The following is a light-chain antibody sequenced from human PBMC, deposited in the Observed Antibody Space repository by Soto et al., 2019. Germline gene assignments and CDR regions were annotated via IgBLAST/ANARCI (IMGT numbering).Light chain of an antibody. V-gene: IGKV3-15*01. J-gene: IGKJ1*01. CDR2: GAS. CDR3: QQYYHWLRT. Sequence: ASQSVSSTLAWYQQKPGQAPRLLIYGASTRATDIPARFIVSGSGTQFTFAISRGQSEDLAVYYCQQYYHWLRTCGEGTKVDIK. CDR1: QSVSST.